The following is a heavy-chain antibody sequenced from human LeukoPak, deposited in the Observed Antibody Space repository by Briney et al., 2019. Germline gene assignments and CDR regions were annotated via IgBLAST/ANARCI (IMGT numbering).Heavy chain of an antibody. J-gene: IGHJ4*02. CDR1: GFTFSNYG. CDR3: SRGREVVSATDDTFDY. CDR2: IRYDGNNK. Sequence: GGSLRLSCGASGFTFSNYGMLWVRQAPGKGLDWVAFIRYDGNNKLYADSVKGRFTISRDNSKNTLYLHINSLRAEDTAIYYCSRGREVVSATDDTFDYWGQGTLVTVSS. V-gene: IGHV3-30*02. D-gene: IGHD2-2*01.